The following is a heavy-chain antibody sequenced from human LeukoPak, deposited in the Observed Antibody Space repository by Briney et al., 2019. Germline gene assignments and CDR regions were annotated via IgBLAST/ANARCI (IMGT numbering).Heavy chain of an antibody. V-gene: IGHV3-21*01. CDR2: ITSSSTYI. CDR1: GFTFSNYW. CDR3: ASEHIAGAAWYFDY. D-gene: IGHD6-13*01. Sequence: GGSLRLSCAASGFTFSNYWLHWVRQAPGRGLEWVSSITSSSTYIYYADSVKGRFTISRDNAKNSLYLQMNSLRAEDTAVYYCASEHIAGAAWYFDYWGQGPLVTVSS. J-gene: IGHJ4*02.